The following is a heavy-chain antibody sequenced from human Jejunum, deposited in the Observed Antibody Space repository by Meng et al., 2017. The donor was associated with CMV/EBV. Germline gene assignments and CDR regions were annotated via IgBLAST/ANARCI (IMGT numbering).Heavy chain of an antibody. V-gene: IGHV4-4*01. CDR1: GGSLIGTNW. CDR3: GDPPAGY. Sequence: LSLPCVVSGGSLIGTNWWNWVRQPPGGGLEWIGEIFHSGATNYNPSLKSRVTISIDNSKNQFSLKLTSVTAADTAVYFCGDPPAGYWGQGVLVTVSS. J-gene: IGHJ4*02. CDR2: IFHSGAT.